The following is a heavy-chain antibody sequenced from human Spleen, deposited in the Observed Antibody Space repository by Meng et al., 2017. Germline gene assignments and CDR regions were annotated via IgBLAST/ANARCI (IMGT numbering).Heavy chain of an antibody. CDR1: GGSISSSAYH. V-gene: IGHV4-30-4*08. CDR3: VTSVEYCSHSCLTFDY. CDR2: IYYSGST. J-gene: IGHJ4*02. Sequence: QLQLQESGPGLVKPSETLSLTCIVSGGSISSSAYHWGWIRQPPGKGLEWIGYIYYSGSTYYNPSLKSRVTISVDTSKNQFSLKLSSVTAADTAVYYCVTSVEYCSHSCLTFDYWGQGTLVTVSS. D-gene: IGHD2-2*01.